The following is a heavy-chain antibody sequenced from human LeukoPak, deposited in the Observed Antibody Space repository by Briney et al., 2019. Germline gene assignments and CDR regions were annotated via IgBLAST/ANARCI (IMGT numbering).Heavy chain of an antibody. CDR1: VGSFSGYF. D-gene: IGHD6-19*01. CDR2: INHSGST. CDR3: ARRIGYSSAWPHWYFDL. J-gene: IGHJ2*01. Sequence: PSETLSLSCAVSVGSFSGYFWSWVRQPPGKGLEWIGEINHSGSTNYNPSLKSRVTISLDASKSQFSLKLSSVTAADTAVYYCARRIGYSSAWPHWYFDLWGHGTLVTVSS. V-gene: IGHV4-34*01.